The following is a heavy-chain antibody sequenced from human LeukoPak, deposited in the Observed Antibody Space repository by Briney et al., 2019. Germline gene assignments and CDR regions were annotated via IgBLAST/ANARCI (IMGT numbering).Heavy chain of an antibody. D-gene: IGHD2-15*01. CDR1: GGTFSSYA. V-gene: IGHV1-69*06. Sequence: SVKVSCKASGGTFSSYAISWVRQAPGQGLEWMGRIIPIFGTANYAQKFQGRVTITADKSTSTAYMELSSLRSEDTAVYYCARDQVPYCSGGSCYSDYWGQGTLVTASS. J-gene: IGHJ4*02. CDR2: IIPIFGTA. CDR3: ARDQVPYCSGGSCYSDY.